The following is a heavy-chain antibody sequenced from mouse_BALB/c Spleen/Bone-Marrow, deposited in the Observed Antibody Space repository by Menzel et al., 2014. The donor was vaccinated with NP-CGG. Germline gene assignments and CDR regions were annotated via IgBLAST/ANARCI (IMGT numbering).Heavy chain of an antibody. CDR2: ISYSGST. Sequence: EVMLVESGPSLVQPSQTLSLTCSVTGVSITSGYWNWIRKFPGNKLEYMGYISYSGSTYYNPSLKSRISITRDTSKNQYYLQLNSVTTEDTATYYCATYDGYCFDYWGQGTPLTVSS. D-gene: IGHD2-3*01. J-gene: IGHJ2*01. V-gene: IGHV3-8*02. CDR3: ATYDGYCFDY. CDR1: GVSITSGY.